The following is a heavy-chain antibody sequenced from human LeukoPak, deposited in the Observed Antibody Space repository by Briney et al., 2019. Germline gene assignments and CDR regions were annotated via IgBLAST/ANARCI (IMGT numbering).Heavy chain of an antibody. Sequence: GESLKISCKGSGYIFPNYWLGWVRQMPGKGLEWMGFIYAGNSDTTYSPSFQGQVTISADKSINTVYLQWSNLKASDTATYYCARRGGGRDYYYMDVWGKGTTVTVSS. D-gene: IGHD3-16*01. V-gene: IGHV5-51*01. CDR3: ARRGGGRDYYYMDV. CDR1: GYIFPNYW. CDR2: IYAGNSDT. J-gene: IGHJ6*03.